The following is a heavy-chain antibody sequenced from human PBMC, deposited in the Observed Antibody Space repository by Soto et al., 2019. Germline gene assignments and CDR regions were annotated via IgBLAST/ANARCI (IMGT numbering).Heavy chain of an antibody. V-gene: IGHV6-1*01. CDR3: ARDTSDSSGWKDYYGMDV. J-gene: IGHJ6*02. CDR2: TYYRSKWYN. D-gene: IGHD6-19*01. CDR1: GDSVASDRGA. Sequence: PSQSLSLTFAMSGDSVASDRGAWNWVRHSPSRGLGWLGRTYYRSKWYNEYAVSVKSRITINPDTSKNQFSLQLNSVTPEDTAVYYCARDTSDSSGWKDYYGMDVWGQGTTVTVSS.